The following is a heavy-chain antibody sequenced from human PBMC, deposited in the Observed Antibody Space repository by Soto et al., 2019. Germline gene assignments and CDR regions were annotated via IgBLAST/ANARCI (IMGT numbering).Heavy chain of an antibody. Sequence: ASVKVSCKASGYTFTSYDINWVRQATGQGLEWMGWMNPNSGNTGYAQKFQGRVTMTRNTSISTACMELSSLRSEDTAVYYCASSPKYCSGGSCYSVGYMDVWGKGTTVTVSS. CDR2: MNPNSGNT. CDR1: GYTFTSYD. CDR3: ASSPKYCSGGSCYSVGYMDV. V-gene: IGHV1-8*01. J-gene: IGHJ6*03. D-gene: IGHD2-15*01.